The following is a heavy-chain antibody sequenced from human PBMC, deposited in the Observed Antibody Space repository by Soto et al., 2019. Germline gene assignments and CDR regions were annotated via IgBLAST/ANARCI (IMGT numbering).Heavy chain of an antibody. V-gene: IGHV4-31*03. D-gene: IGHD5-12*01. Sequence: SETLSLTCTVSGGSISSGGYYWSWIRQHPGKGLEWIGYIYYSGSTYYNPSLKSRVTISVDTSKNQFSLKLSSVTAADTAVYYCARGRRDGYNRGGDYWGQGTLVTVSS. J-gene: IGHJ4*02. CDR1: GGSISSGGYY. CDR3: ARGRRDGYNRGGDY. CDR2: IYYSGST.